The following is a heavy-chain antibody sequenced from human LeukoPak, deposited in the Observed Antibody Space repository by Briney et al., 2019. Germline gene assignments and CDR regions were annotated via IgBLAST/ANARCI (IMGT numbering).Heavy chain of an antibody. J-gene: IGHJ5*02. CDR1: GGSISSYY. CDR3: ARQHSSGVNWFDP. D-gene: IGHD6-25*01. V-gene: IGHV4-59*08. Sequence: PSETLSLTCTVSGGSISSYYWSWIRQPPGKGLEWVGHVYSSGSTNYNPALTSRVTVSVDTSKNQFSLGLSSVTAADTAIYYCARQHSSGVNWFDPWGQGTLVTVSS. CDR2: VYSSGST.